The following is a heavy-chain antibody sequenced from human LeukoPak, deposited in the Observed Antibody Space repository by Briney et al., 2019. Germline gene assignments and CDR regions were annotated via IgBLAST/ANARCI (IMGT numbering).Heavy chain of an antibody. D-gene: IGHD3-3*01. CDR3: AKCPYYDFWSGYPYYFDY. J-gene: IGHJ4*02. CDR1: GFTFSSYA. Sequence: PGGSLRLSCAASGFTFSSYAMSWVRQAPGKGLEWVSAISGSGGSTYHAGSVKGRFTISRDNSKNTLYLQMNSLRAEDTAVYYCAKCPYYDFWSGYPYYFDYWGQGTLVTVSS. V-gene: IGHV3-23*01. CDR2: ISGSGGST.